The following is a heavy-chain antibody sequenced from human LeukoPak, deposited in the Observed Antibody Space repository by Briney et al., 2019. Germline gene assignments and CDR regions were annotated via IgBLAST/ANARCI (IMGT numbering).Heavy chain of an antibody. D-gene: IGHD5-12*01. J-gene: IGHJ4*02. Sequence: PSETLSLPCTVSGASISSSSYYWGWIRQPRGKGLEWIGSIYYSGSTYYNPSLKSRVTISVDTSKNQFSLKLSSVTAADTAVYYCARHIVATITGVDYWGQGTLVTVSS. CDR3: ARHIVATITGVDY. CDR1: GASISSSSYY. CDR2: IYYSGST. V-gene: IGHV4-39*01.